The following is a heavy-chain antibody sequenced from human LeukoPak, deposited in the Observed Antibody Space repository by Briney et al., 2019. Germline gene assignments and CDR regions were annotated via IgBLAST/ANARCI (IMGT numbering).Heavy chain of an antibody. V-gene: IGHV5-51*01. Sequence: GESLKISCKGSGYNFTSYWIGWVRQMPGKGLEWMGIIYPGDSDSRYSPSFQGQVTISADRSISTAYLQWSSLKASDTAMYYCARLSIAAAGTVDYWGQGTLVTVSS. D-gene: IGHD6-13*01. CDR1: GYNFTSYW. CDR3: ARLSIAAAGTVDY. J-gene: IGHJ4*02. CDR2: IYPGDSDS.